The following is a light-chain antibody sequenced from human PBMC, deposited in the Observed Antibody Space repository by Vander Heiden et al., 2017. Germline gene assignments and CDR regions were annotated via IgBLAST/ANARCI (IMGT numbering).Light chain of an antibody. V-gene: IGKV4-1*01. CDR3: QQYSAAPFT. Sequence: DTVMTPTPDSLSVHLGERATISCKARQSVFYPSNNENYLAWYQQKPGRPPSLLIYGASTRESGVPDRFSGSGSGTDFTLTISSLQAEDVAVYYCQQYSAAPFTFGPGTKVDI. J-gene: IGKJ3*01. CDR1: QSVFYPSNNENY. CDR2: GAS.